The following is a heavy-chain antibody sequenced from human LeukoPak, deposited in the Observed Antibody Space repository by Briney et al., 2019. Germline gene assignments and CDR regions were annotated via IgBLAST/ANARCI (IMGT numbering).Heavy chain of an antibody. J-gene: IGHJ4*02. CDR2: ISWNSGSI. Sequence: PGGSLRLSCAASGFTFDDYAMHWVRQAPGKGLEWVSGISWNSGSIGYADSVKGRFTISRDNAKNSLYLQMNSLRAEDTALYYCAKEAPSTTVTGLVDYWGQGTLVTVSS. CDR3: AKEAPSTTVTGLVDY. D-gene: IGHD4-11*01. V-gene: IGHV3-9*01. CDR1: GFTFDDYA.